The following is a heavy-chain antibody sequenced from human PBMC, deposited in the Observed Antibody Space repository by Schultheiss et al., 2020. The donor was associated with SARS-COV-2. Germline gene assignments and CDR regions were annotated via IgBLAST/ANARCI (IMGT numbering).Heavy chain of an antibody. Sequence: GGSLRLSCVASGFTFSDYYMNWVRQAPGKGLEWVSVIYVDGSIKYAESVRGRFAISRDNSKNTLSLQMNSLRVDDTAVYYCARGPGGPSLDYWGQGTLVTVSS. V-gene: IGHV3-53*01. D-gene: IGHD2-8*02. CDR1: GFTFSDYY. CDR2: IYVDGSI. J-gene: IGHJ4*02. CDR3: ARGPGGPSLDY.